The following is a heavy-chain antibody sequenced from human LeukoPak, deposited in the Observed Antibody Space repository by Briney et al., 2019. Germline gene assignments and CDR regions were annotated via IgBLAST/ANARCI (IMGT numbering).Heavy chain of an antibody. Sequence: PGGSLRLSCAASGFTFSSYSMNWVRQAPGKGLEWVSSISSSSSYIYYADSVKGRLTISRDNAKNSLYLQMNSLRAEDTAVYYCARGDSSSWHPDYWGQGTLVTVSS. CDR3: ARGDSSSWHPDY. CDR1: GFTFSSYS. CDR2: ISSSSSYI. J-gene: IGHJ4*02. D-gene: IGHD6-13*01. V-gene: IGHV3-21*01.